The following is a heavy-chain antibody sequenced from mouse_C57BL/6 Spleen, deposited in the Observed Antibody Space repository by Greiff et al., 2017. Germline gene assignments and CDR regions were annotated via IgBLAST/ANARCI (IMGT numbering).Heavy chain of an antibody. CDR1: GYTFTSYW. D-gene: IGHD3-1*01. CDR3: ARGYKGYYFDY. Sequence: VQLQQPGAELVKPGASVKLSCKASGYTFTSYWMHWVKQRPGQGLEWIGMIHPNSGSTNYNEKFKSKATLTADKSSSTAYMQLSSLTSEDSAVYYCARGYKGYYFDYWGQGTTLTVSS. J-gene: IGHJ2*01. CDR2: IHPNSGST. V-gene: IGHV1-64*01.